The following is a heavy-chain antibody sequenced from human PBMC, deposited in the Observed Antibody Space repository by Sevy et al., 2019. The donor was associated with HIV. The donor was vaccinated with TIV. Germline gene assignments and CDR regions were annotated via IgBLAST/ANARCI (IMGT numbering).Heavy chain of an antibody. Sequence: GGSLRLSCAASGLSFSNAWMAWVRQAPGKGLEWVGRIRSENGGGTTDFAAFGKGKFTISRDDPKNTMYLKMNSLKTEDTAVYYCAIDHRRDGMIVVPFEKWGLGTLVTVSS. J-gene: IGHJ4*02. CDR1: GLSFSNAW. CDR2: IRSENGGGTT. CDR3: AIDHRRDGMIVVPFEK. D-gene: IGHD3-22*01. V-gene: IGHV3-15*01.